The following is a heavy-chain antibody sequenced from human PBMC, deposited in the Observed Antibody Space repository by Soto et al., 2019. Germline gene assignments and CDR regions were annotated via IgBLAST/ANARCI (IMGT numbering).Heavy chain of an antibody. V-gene: IGHV1-8*01. CDR2: MNPNSGNT. D-gene: IGHD6-19*01. J-gene: IGHJ4*02. Sequence: ASVKVSCKASGYTFTSYDINWVRQATGQGLEWMGWMNPNSGNTGYAQKFQGRVTMTRNTSISTAYMELSSLRSEDTVVYYCARVARGYSSGWYYFDYWGQGTLVTVSS. CDR3: ARVARGYSSGWYYFDY. CDR1: GYTFTSYD.